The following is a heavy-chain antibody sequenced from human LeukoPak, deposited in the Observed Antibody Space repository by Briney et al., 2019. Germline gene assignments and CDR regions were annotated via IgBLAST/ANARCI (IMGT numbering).Heavy chain of an antibody. CDR1: GFTFSSYS. J-gene: IGHJ6*03. CDR3: AKILAQNYYYYMDV. V-gene: IGHV3-21*01. Sequence: GGSLRLSSAASGFTFSSYSMNWVRQAPGKGLEWVSSISSSSSYIYYADSVKGRFTISRDNAKNSLYLQMNSLRAEDTAVYYCAKILAQNYYYYMDVWGKGTTVTVSS. CDR2: ISSSSSYI.